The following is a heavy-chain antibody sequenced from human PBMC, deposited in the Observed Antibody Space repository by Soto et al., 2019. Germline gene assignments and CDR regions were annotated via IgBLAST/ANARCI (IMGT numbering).Heavy chain of an antibody. CDR3: ARGYCSGGSCYSAGDY. J-gene: IGHJ4*02. Sequence: QVQLQESGPGLVKPSQTLSLTCTVSGGSISSGDYYWSWIRQPPGKGLEWIGYIYYSGSTYYNPSLKSRVTISVDTSKNQFSLKLSSVTAADTAVYYCARGYCSGGSCYSAGDYWGQGTLVTVSS. CDR1: GGSISSGDYY. D-gene: IGHD2-15*01. CDR2: IYYSGST. V-gene: IGHV4-30-4*01.